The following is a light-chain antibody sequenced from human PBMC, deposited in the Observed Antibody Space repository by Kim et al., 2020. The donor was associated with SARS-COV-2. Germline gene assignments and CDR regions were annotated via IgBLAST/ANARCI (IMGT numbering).Light chain of an antibody. J-gene: IGKJ1*01. V-gene: IGKV1-27*01. Sequence: EGDRVTITCRASKGITNSSAWYQQKPGKVPQPLIYAASALQSGVPSRFSGSGSGTDFTLTISSLQPEDVATYYCQKYNSGPWTFGQGTKVDIK. CDR2: AAS. CDR1: KGITNS. CDR3: QKYNSGPWT.